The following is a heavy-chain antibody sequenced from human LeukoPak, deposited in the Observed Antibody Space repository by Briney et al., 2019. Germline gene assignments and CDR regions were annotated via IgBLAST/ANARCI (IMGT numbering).Heavy chain of an antibody. V-gene: IGHV4-34*01. Sequence: SETLSVTCAVYGGSFSGYYWSWIRQPPGKGLEWIGEINRSGSTNYNPSLKSRVTISVDTSKNQFSLKLSSVTAADTAVYYCARGYCSGGSCYSQFADYWGQGTLVTVSS. CDR2: INRSGST. CDR1: GGSFSGYY. CDR3: ARGYCSGGSCYSQFADY. D-gene: IGHD2-15*01. J-gene: IGHJ4*02.